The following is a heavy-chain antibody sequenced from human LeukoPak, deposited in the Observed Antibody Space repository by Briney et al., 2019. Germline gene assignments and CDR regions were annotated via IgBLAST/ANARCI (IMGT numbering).Heavy chain of an antibody. V-gene: IGHV1-18*01. CDR2: ISAYNGNT. D-gene: IGHD2-8*01. CDR3: ARDGMVYASGPLPGDY. J-gene: IGHJ4*02. CDR1: GYTFTSYG. Sequence: GASVKVSCKASGYTFTSYGISWVRQAPGQGLEWMGWISAYNGNTNYAQKLQGGVTRTTDTSTSTAYMELRSLRSDDTAVYYCARDGMVYASGPLPGDYWGQGTLVTVSS.